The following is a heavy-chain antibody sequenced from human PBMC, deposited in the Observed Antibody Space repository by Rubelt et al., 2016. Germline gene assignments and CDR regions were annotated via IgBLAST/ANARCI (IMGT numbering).Heavy chain of an antibody. Sequence: RLARTYHKSKWYNHYAPSVKSRIAINPDTSQNQFSLQLNSVTPEDTAMYYCARVYGGYYFDLWGRGTLVTVSS. J-gene: IGHJ2*01. CDR2: TYHKSKWYN. CDR3: ARVYGGYYFDL. V-gene: IGHV6-1*01. D-gene: IGHD3-16*01.